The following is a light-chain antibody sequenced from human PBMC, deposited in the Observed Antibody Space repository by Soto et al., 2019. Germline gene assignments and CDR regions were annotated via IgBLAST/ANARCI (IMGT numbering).Light chain of an antibody. CDR1: QGISNY. CDR3: QKYKSAPWT. V-gene: IGKV1-27*01. CDR2: AAS. Sequence: DIQMTQSPSSLSASVGDRVTITCRASQGISNYLAWYQQKPGKVPKLLIYAASTLQSGVPSRFSGSGSGTDLTITISSLQPEDVATYYCQKYKSAPWTFGQGNKVEIK. J-gene: IGKJ1*01.